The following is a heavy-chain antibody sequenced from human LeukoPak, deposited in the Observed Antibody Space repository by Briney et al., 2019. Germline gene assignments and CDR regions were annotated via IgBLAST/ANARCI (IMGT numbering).Heavy chain of an antibody. CDR2: IYYDGST. J-gene: IGHJ4*02. D-gene: IGHD2-15*01. CDR1: GGSISSYY. CDR3: ARSVGVVSGPFDY. Sequence: PSETLSLTCTVSGGSISSYYWSWIRQPPGKGLEWIGYIYYDGSTNYNPSLESRVTISVDTSKNQFSLKLSSVTAADTAVYYCARSVGVVSGPFDYWGQGTLVTVSS. V-gene: IGHV4-59*08.